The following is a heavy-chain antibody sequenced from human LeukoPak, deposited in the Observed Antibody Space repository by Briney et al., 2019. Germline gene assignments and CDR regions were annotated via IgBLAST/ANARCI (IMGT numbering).Heavy chain of an antibody. CDR3: ARLYWVRGVNWFDP. CDR2: IFYTGTT. V-gene: IGHV4-39*01. CDR1: GDSISTTSYY. D-gene: IGHD3-10*01. Sequence: PSQTLSLTCTVSGDSISTTSYYWGWLRQPPGKGLEWIGNIFYTGTTYYSPSLKSRVTMSVDTSKNQFSLNLNSVTAADTAVYYCARLYWVRGVNWFDPWGQGSLVTVSS. J-gene: IGHJ5*02.